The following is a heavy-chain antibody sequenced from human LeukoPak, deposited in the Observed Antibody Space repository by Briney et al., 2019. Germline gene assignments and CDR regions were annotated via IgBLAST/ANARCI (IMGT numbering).Heavy chain of an antibody. J-gene: IGHJ4*02. CDR2: MNPNSGNT. Sequence: ASVTVSFKASGYTFPSYDIHWVRQASGLGLEWMGWMNPNSGNTGYAQKFQGRVTMTRDTPINTAYMELSSLRSEDTGVYYCASQAMWGRGTLVTVSS. CDR3: ASQAM. V-gene: IGHV1-8*01. CDR1: GYTFPSYD.